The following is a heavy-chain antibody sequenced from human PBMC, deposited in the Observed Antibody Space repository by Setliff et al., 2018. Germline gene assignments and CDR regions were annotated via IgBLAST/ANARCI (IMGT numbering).Heavy chain of an antibody. CDR1: GFTFSNYE. Sequence: PGGSLRLSCAASGFTFSNYEMNWVRQAPGKGLEWVSYISYSGSTMYYADSVKGRFTISRDNDKNSLYVQMNSLRAEDTAIYYCARDRVMSRDAFDIWGQGTMVTVSS. D-gene: IGHD3-10*01. CDR3: ARDRVMSRDAFDI. CDR2: ISYSGSTM. V-gene: IGHV3-48*03. J-gene: IGHJ3*02.